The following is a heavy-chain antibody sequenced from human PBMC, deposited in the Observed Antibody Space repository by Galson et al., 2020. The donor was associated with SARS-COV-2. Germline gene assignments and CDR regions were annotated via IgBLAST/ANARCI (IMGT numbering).Heavy chain of an antibody. Sequence: ASVKVSCKASGYRFTGYYLYWVRQATGTGLAYMGWINPSTGSASYGQKFQDRVTMTSDMSITTVFLKLSGLRIDDTAAYYCVRGLSGYWPYYYFYGMDVWCQGTTVTVSS. J-gene: IGHJ6*02. D-gene: IGHD3-16*01. V-gene: IGHV1-2*02. CDR2: INPSTGSA. CDR1: GYRFTGYY. CDR3: VRGLSGYWPYYYFYGMDV.